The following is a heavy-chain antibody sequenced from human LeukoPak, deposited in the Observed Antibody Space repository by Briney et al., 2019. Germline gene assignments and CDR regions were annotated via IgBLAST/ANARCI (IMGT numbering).Heavy chain of an antibody. CDR1: GYTFTGYY. Sequence: ASVKVSCKASGYTFTGYYMHWVRQAPGQGLEWMGWINPNSGDANYAQKFQGRVTITADKSTSTAYMELSSLRSEDTAVYYCARRPAYCGGDCYSDWGQGTLVTVSS. D-gene: IGHD2-21*02. J-gene: IGHJ4*02. V-gene: IGHV1-2*02. CDR3: ARRPAYCGGDCYSD. CDR2: INPNSGDA.